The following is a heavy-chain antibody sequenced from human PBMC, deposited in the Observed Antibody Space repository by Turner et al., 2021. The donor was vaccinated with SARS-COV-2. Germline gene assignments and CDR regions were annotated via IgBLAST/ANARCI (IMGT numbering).Heavy chain of an antibody. CDR3: ALSPGGYSSSWYYFDY. Sequence: QVQLVESGGGVVQPGRSLRLSCAASGFTFSNSAMHGVRQAPGKGLEWVALISYDGSNKYYADSVKGRFTISRDNSKNTLYLQMNSLRAEDTAVYYCALSPGGYSSSWYYFDYWGQGTLVTVSS. J-gene: IGHJ4*02. D-gene: IGHD6-13*01. V-gene: IGHV3-30-3*01. CDR1: GFTFSNSA. CDR2: ISYDGSNK.